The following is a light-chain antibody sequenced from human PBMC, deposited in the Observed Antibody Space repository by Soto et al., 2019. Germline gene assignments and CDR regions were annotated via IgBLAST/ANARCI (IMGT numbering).Light chain of an antibody. CDR2: EGS. Sequence: QSVLTQPASVSGSHGQSITISCTGTSSDVGSYKFVSWYQQYPGKAPKLMIYEGSKRPSGVSDRFSGSKSGNTASLTISGLQAEDEADYFCCSYAGGSNVFGTGTNLTVL. J-gene: IGLJ1*01. V-gene: IGLV2-23*03. CDR1: SSDVGSYKF. CDR3: CSYAGGSNV.